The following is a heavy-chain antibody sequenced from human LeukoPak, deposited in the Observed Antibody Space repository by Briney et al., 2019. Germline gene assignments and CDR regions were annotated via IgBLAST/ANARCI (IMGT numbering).Heavy chain of an antibody. V-gene: IGHV4-34*01. D-gene: IGHD4-17*01. CDR3: ARDYGDYGLDAFDI. J-gene: IGHJ3*02. Sequence: SETLSLTCAVYGVSFSGYYWSWIRQPPGKGLEWIGEINHSGSTNYNPSLKSRVTISVDTSKNQFSLKLSSVTAADTAVYYCARDYGDYGLDAFDIWGQGTMVTVSS. CDR1: GVSFSGYY. CDR2: INHSGST.